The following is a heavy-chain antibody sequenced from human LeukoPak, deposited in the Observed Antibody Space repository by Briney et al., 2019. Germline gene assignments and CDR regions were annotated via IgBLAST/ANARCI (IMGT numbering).Heavy chain of an antibody. D-gene: IGHD3-3*01. CDR2: MPYDENVSDNEIP. Sequence: PLETLSLTCIVSGDSIRNSGWSWGWIRQPPGKGLEWIGTMPYDENVSDNEIPSYNPSLKRRVTISADTSKNQLSLKVNSVTAADTASYYCARLTLTGVGGRGWFDAWGQGTLVIVSS. V-gene: IGHV4-39*01. CDR3: ARLTLTGVGGRGWFDA. CDR1: GDSIRNSGWS. J-gene: IGHJ5*02.